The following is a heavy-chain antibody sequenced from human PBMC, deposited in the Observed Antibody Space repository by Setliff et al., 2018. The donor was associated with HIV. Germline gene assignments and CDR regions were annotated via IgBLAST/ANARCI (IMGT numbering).Heavy chain of an antibody. Sequence: ETLSLTCAVSGYSISSNFLWGWVRQPPGQGLEWIGSFHHAGSAYYNPSLKSRVRISLDTSKNQFSLKLSSVTAADTAVYYCARHDCGGNCDINWFDPWGQGTLVTVSS. D-gene: IGHD2-21*02. J-gene: IGHJ5*02. CDR2: FHHAGSA. CDR3: ARHDCGGNCDINWFDP. V-gene: IGHV4-38-2*01. CDR1: GYSISSNFL.